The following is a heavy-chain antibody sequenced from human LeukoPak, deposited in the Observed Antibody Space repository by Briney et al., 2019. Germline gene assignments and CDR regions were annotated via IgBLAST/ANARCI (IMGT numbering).Heavy chain of an antibody. CDR2: IMYDGSEK. J-gene: IGHJ4*02. CDR3: AREEYRAFDY. D-gene: IGHD5-18*01. CDR1: GFTFSTYW. V-gene: IGHV3-7*03. Sequence: GGSLRLSCAASGFTFSTYWMTWVRQAPGKGLEWVANIMYDGSEKYYADSVKGRCTISRDNTKNSLDLQMHSLRAEDTAVYYCAREEYRAFDYWGQGALVTVSS.